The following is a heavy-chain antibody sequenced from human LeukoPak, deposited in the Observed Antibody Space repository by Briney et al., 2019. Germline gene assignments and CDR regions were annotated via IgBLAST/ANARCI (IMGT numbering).Heavy chain of an antibody. J-gene: IGHJ4*02. CDR1: GASISSGTYS. Sequence: PSETLSLTCAVSGASISSGTYSWGWVRQAPGKGLEWVSAISGSGGNTYYADSVKGRFTISRDNSKNTLYLQMNSLRAEDTAVYYCAKVFKYSTTWPPYLPFDYWGQGTLVTVSS. D-gene: IGHD6-13*01. CDR3: AKVFKYSTTWPPYLPFDY. CDR2: ISGSGGNT. V-gene: IGHV3-23*01.